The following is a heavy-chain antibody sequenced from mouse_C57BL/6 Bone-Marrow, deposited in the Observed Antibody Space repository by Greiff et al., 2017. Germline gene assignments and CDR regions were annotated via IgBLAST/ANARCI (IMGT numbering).Heavy chain of an antibody. J-gene: IGHJ2*01. V-gene: IGHV1-50*01. CDR1: GYTFTSYW. D-gene: IGHD1-1*01. Sequence: QVQLQQPGAELVKPGASVKLSCKASGYTFTSYWMQWVKQRPGQGLEWIGEIDPSDSYTNYNQKFKGKATLTVDTSSSTAYMQLSSLTSEDSAVYYFARSPITRNFFDYWGQGTTLTVSS. CDR3: ARSPITRNFFDY. CDR2: IDPSDSYT.